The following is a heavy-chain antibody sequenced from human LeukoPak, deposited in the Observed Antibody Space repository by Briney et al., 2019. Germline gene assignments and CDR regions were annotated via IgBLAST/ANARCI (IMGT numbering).Heavy chain of an antibody. J-gene: IGHJ4*02. CDR3: AREGLGYGDFDY. CDR2: ISNRDKDT. Sequence: PGGSLRLSCAASGFTFSNAWMTWVRQAPGKGLEWVSYISNRDKDTNYADSVKGRFTISRDNAKNSLYLQMNSLRAEDTAVYYCAREGLGYGDFDYWGQGTLVTVSS. V-gene: IGHV3-11*06. CDR1: GFTFSNAW. D-gene: IGHD5-18*01.